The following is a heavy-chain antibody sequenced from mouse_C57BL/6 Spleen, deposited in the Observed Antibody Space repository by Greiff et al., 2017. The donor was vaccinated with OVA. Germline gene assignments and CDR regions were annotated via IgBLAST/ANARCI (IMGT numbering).Heavy chain of an antibody. CDR1: GYTFTDYY. Sequence: VQLQQSGPELVKPGASVKISCKASGYTFTDYYMHWVKQSHGQSLEWIGDINPNNGGTSYNQKFKGKATVTVDKSSSTAYMELRSLTSEDSAVYYCASGDGNYFDYWGQGTTLTVSS. J-gene: IGHJ2*01. V-gene: IGHV1-26*01. D-gene: IGHD2-1*01. CDR3: ASGDGNYFDY. CDR2: INPNNGGT.